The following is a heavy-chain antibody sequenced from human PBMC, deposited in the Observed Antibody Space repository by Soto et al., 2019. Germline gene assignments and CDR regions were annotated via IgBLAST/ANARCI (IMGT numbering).Heavy chain of an antibody. J-gene: IGHJ6*02. CDR3: ARGDSTDCSNGVCSFFYNHDMDV. V-gene: IGHV1-2*04. D-gene: IGHD2-8*01. CDR1: GYSFTDYH. CDR2: INPKSGGT. Sequence: GASVKVSCKASGYSFTDYHINWVRQAPGQGLEWLGRINPKSGGTSTAQKFQGWVTMTTDTSISTASMELTRLTSDDTAIYYCARGDSTDCSNGVCSFFYNHDMDVWGQGTMVTVSS.